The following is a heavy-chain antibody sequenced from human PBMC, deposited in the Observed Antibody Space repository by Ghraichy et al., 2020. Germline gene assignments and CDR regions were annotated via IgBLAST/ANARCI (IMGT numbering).Heavy chain of an antibody. J-gene: IGHJ3*02. CDR1: GGSISSYY. CDR3: ARDRSVDYDSSGYYYALDI. V-gene: IGHV4-59*01. CDR2: IYYTGST. D-gene: IGHD3-22*01. Sequence: SCTVSGGSISSYYWSWIRQTPGKGLEWIGYIYYTGSTKYNLSLKSRVTISVDTSKNQFSLKLSSVTAADTAVYYCARDRSVDYDSSGYYYALDIWGQGTMVTVSS.